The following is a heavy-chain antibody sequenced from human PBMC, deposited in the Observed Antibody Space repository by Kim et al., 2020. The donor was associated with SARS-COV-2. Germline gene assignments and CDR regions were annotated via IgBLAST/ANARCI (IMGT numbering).Heavy chain of an antibody. CDR2: IYPGDSDT. CDR3: ARHGHYYDFWKRADPNYYGMDV. Sequence: GESLKISCKGSGYSFTSYWIGWVRQMPGKGLEWMGIIYPGDSDTRYSPSFQGQVTISADKSISTAYLQWSSLKASDTAMYYCARHGHYYDFWKRADPNYYGMDVWGQGTTVTVSS. J-gene: IGHJ6*02. CDR1: GYSFTSYW. D-gene: IGHD3-3*01. V-gene: IGHV5-51*01.